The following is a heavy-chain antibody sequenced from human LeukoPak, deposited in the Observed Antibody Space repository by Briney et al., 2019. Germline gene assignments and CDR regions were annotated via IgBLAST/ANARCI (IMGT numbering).Heavy chain of an antibody. V-gene: IGHV3-7*04. Sequence: GGSLRLSCSASGFTFSSYCMNWVRQAPGKGLEWVAYIEQHGNEKYYMDPVKGRFTISRDNAKNSLYLEMNSLRAEDTAVYYCAGGDYYGSGSARRHWFDPWGQGTLVTVSS. D-gene: IGHD3-10*01. CDR1: GFTFSSYC. CDR3: AGGDYYGSGSARRHWFDP. CDR2: IEQHGNEK. J-gene: IGHJ5*02.